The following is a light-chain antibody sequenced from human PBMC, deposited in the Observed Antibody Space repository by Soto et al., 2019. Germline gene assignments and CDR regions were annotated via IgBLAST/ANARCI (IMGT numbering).Light chain of an antibody. Sequence: QSVLTQPASVSGSPGQSITISCTGTRSDVGGYNYVSWYQQHPGKAPKLMIYEVSNRPSGVSNRFSGSKSGNTASLTISGLQAEDEADYYCTSYTSSRIVVFGGGTKLTVL. J-gene: IGLJ2*01. CDR3: TSYTSSRIVV. CDR2: EVS. CDR1: RSDVGGYNY. V-gene: IGLV2-14*01.